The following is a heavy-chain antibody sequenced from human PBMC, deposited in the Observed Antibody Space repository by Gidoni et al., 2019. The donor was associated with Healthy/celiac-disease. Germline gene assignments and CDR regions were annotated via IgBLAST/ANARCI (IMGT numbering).Heavy chain of an antibody. CDR1: AFTFDDYT. D-gene: IGHD3-10*01. J-gene: IGHJ4*02. CDR3: AKDIGVGSGLDY. CDR2: ISWDGGST. Sequence: EVQLVESGGVVVLPGGSPRLSCAAPAFTFDDYTMHWVRQAPGKGLEWISLISWDGGSTYYADSVKGRFTISRDNSKNSLYLQMNSLRTEDTALYYCAKDIGVGSGLDYWGQGTLVTVSS. V-gene: IGHV3-43*01.